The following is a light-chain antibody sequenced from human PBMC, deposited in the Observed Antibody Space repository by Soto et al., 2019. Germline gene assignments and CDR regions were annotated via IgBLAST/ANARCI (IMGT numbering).Light chain of an antibody. CDR3: VLYMGSGISV. V-gene: IGLV8-61*01. J-gene: IGLJ3*02. CDR1: SDSVSSSYY. Sequence: QTVVTQEPSFSVSPGGTVTLTCGLNSDSVSSSYYPSWYQQTPGQAPRTLIYDTNTRSSGVPDRCSGSILGNKAALTITGAQADDESDYDCVLYMGSGISVFGGGTKLTVL. CDR2: DTN.